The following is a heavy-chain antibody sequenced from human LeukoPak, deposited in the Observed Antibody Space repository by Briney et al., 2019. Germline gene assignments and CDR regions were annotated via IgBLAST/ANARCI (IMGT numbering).Heavy chain of an antibody. V-gene: IGHV3-74*01. CDR2: INSDGSST. CDR1: GFTFSSYW. CDR3: ARESSSPYYYGMDV. D-gene: IGHD6-6*01. J-gene: IGHJ6*02. Sequence: PGGSLRLSCAASGFTFSSYWMHWVRQAPGKGLVWVSRINSDGSSTSYADSVKGRFTISRDNAKNTLYLQMNGLRAEDTAVYYCARESSSPYYYGMDVWGQGTTVTVSS.